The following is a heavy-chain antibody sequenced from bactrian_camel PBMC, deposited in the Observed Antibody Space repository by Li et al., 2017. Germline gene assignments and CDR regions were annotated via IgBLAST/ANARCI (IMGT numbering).Heavy chain of an antibody. CDR1: EIASHRNC. J-gene: IGHJ4*01. D-gene: IGHD7*01. CDR2: IRIVDGST. V-gene: IGHV3S63*01. Sequence: HVQLVESGRGSVQAGGSLRLSCAASEIASHRNCVGWFRQSPGKEREGVAAIRIVDGSTYYADSVKGRFTISRDNAKNQVYLQMNSLKTEDTALYYCASGNADSASWWGAHNYMGQGTQVTVS. CDR3: ASGNADSASWWGAHNY.